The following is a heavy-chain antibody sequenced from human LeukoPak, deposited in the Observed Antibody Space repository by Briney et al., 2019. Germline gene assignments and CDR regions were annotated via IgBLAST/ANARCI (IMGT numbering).Heavy chain of an antibody. V-gene: IGHV1-69*05. CDR2: INPIFDML. J-gene: IGHJ4*02. D-gene: IGHD1-26*01. Sequence: GASVKVSCKASEGTFGAYSIDWVRQAPGHGLDWMGGINPIFDMLKYSQKFQGRLTITTDESTNTVYMDLSSLTFEDTAVYHCARGSSGSYLNYFDYWGQGTLVTVSS. CDR1: EGTFGAYS. CDR3: ARGSSGSYLNYFDY.